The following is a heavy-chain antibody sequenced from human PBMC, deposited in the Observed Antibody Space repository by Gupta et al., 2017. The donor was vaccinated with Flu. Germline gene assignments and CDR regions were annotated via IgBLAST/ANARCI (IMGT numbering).Heavy chain of an antibody. CDR2: IYPDDYDV. J-gene: IGHJ3*02. V-gene: IGHV5-51*01. Sequence: EVQLVQSGAEVRMPGESLLISCKASGYSFSTYWIAWVRQMPGKGLEWMGFIYPDDYDVRYSTSLQGRVTISADKSITTAYRQWSSLKASETAMYYCARWSEKGEQRERRKGFDIWGQGTMVTVYS. CDR3: ARWSEKGEQRERRKGFDI. CDR1: GYSFSTYW. D-gene: IGHD1-1*01.